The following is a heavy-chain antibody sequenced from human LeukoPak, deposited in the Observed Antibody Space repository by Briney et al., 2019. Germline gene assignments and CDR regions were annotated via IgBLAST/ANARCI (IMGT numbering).Heavy chain of an antibody. CDR3: ARGRGPAAISPGQTWATQSAFDY. D-gene: IGHD2-2*01. CDR2: IKQDGSEK. J-gene: IGHJ4*02. CDR1: GFTFSSYW. Sequence: GGSLRLSCAASGFTFSSYWMSWVRQAPGKGLEWVANIKQDGSEKYYVDSVKGRFTISRDNAKNSLYLQMNSLRAEDTAVYYCARGRGPAAISPGQTWATQSAFDYWGQGTLVTVSS. V-gene: IGHV3-7*01.